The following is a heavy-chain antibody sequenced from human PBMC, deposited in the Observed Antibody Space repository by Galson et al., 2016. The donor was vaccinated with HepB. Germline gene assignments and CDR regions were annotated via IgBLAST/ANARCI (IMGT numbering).Heavy chain of an antibody. Sequence: SVKVSCKASGYIFTSYGISWVRQAPGQGLEWMGWISAYNGNTNYAQNVQGRVTMTTGTSTSTAYMELRSLRSDDTAVYYCAREGEAEDDSFGNYFYYGMDVWGQGTTVTVSS. D-gene: IGHD3-22*01. CDR2: ISAYNGNT. J-gene: IGHJ6*02. V-gene: IGHV1-18*01. CDR1: GYIFTSYG. CDR3: AREGEAEDDSFGNYFYYGMDV.